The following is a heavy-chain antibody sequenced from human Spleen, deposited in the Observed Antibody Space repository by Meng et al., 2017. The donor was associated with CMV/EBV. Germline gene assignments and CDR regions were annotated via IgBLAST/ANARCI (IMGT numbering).Heavy chain of an antibody. CDR3: VTDPPLTGGRWFDP. Sequence: SGISSRNAWMTWVHQAPREGLGWSGRIKSNVNVGTIENARPLKDRFIISRDDSKDTLYLKINSLKTEDTGVYYGVTDPPLTGGRWFDPWGQGTLVTVSS. V-gene: IGHV3-15*01. CDR2: IKSNVNVGTI. D-gene: IGHD3-16*01. J-gene: IGHJ5*02. CDR1: GISSRNAW.